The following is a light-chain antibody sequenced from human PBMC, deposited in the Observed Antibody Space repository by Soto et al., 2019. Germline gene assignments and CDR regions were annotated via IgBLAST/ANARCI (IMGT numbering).Light chain of an antibody. CDR1: TSNIGTFY. CDR2: LGD. CDR3: ASWDDSLNGVV. Sequence: QSVLTQPPSASSTPGQTVTISCSGSTSNIGTFYVYWYQHLPGTAPKLLIYLGDQRASGVSDRFSGSKSGTSASLAISGLQSEDEADYYCASWDDSLNGVVFGGGTKLTVL. V-gene: IGLV1-44*01. J-gene: IGLJ2*01.